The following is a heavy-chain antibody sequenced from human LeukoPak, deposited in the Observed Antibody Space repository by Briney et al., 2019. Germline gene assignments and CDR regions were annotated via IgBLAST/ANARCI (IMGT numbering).Heavy chain of an antibody. V-gene: IGHV3-48*03. J-gene: IGHJ3*02. CDR1: GFTFSNYE. D-gene: IGHD2-2*01. Sequence: GGSLRLSCAGSGFTFSNYEMNWVRQAPGKGLEWVSYISISGTTIYQADSVKGRLTTSRDSAKNTLYLKMNSLRAEDTAVYYCGAFCGSATCQRGGDAFDIWGQGTMVTVSS. CDR2: ISISGTTI. CDR3: GAFCGSATCQRGGDAFDI.